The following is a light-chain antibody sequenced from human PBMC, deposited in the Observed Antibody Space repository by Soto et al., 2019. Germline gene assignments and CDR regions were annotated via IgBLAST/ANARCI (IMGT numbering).Light chain of an antibody. V-gene: IGLV2-14*01. Sequence: QSALTQPASVSGSPGQSITISCSGTSSDVGGYNYVSWYQQHPGKAPKLMIYEVSNRPSGVSNRFSGSKSGTSASLAISGLRSEDEADYYCAAWDDSLSVWVFGGGTKLTVL. CDR2: EVS. J-gene: IGLJ3*02. CDR3: AAWDDSLSVWV. CDR1: SSDVGGYNY.